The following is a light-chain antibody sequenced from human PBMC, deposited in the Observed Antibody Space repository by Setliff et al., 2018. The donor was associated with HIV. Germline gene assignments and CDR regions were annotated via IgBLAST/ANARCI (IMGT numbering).Light chain of an antibody. Sequence: DIQMTQSPSAMSASVGDRVNITCRASQGISISLAWFQQKSGKVPQRLIYAASSLQSGVPSRFSGCGSATECTLTISSLQPEDFATYYCLQHNSDPLTVGGGTKVDIK. CDR3: LQHNSDPLT. CDR2: AAS. V-gene: IGKV1-17*03. J-gene: IGKJ4*01. CDR1: QGISIS.